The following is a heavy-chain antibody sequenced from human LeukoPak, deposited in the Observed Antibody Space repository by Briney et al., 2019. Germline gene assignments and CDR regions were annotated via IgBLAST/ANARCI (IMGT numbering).Heavy chain of an antibody. Sequence: SETLSLTRTVSGGSICIFYWSCLPAPRGKGLECRGYTYYSGSTNANPSLKSRVTISVDTSKNQFSLMLSSGTAADTAVYYCARDPNYYGSGSYGYGMDVWGQGTTVTVSS. CDR2: TYYSGST. J-gene: IGHJ6*02. V-gene: IGHV4-59*01. CDR3: ARDPNYYGSGSYGYGMDV. CDR1: GGSICIFY. D-gene: IGHD3-10*01.